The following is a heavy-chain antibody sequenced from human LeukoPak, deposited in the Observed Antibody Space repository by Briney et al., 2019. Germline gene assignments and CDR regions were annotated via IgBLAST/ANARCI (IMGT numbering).Heavy chain of an antibody. Sequence: PGGSLRLSCAASGFTFSSYAMSWVRQAPRKGREGVSAISGSGGSTYYADSAKGRFTISRDNSKNTLYLQMNSLRAEDTAVYYCAKGAVAGNQEPGGYWGQGTLVTVSS. V-gene: IGHV3-23*01. CDR2: ISGSGGST. CDR3: AKGAVAGNQEPGGY. D-gene: IGHD6-19*01. CDR1: GFTFSSYA. J-gene: IGHJ4*02.